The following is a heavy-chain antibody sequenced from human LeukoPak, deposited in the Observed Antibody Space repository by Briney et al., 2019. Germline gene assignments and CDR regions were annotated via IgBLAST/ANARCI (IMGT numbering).Heavy chain of an antibody. CDR1: GFTVSSYG. CDR3: AKARIAAAGTGAFAV. D-gene: IGHD6-13*01. V-gene: IGHV3-23*01. J-gene: IGHJ3*01. Sequence: GGSLRLSCAASGFTVSSYGMTWVRLAPGKGLEWVSAFSATDGSAQYAESVKGRFTISRDNSKNSLYLQMNSLRDEDTAVYYCAKARIAAAGTGAFAVWGQGTMVTVSS. CDR2: FSATDGSA.